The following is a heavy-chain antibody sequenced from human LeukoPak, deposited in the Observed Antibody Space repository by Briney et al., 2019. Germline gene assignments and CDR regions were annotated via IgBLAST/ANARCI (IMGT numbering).Heavy chain of an antibody. Sequence: SVKVSCKASGGSFNSYPISWVRQAPGQGLDWMGGFIPIFDSPHYAQMFQGRLTITTDESTSTAYMELSSLRSEDTAMYYCASGEMATPNYGDLDYWGQGTLVTVSS. V-gene: IGHV1-69*05. J-gene: IGHJ4*02. CDR3: ASGEMATPNYGDLDY. CDR2: FIPIFDSP. D-gene: IGHD5-24*01. CDR1: GGSFNSYP.